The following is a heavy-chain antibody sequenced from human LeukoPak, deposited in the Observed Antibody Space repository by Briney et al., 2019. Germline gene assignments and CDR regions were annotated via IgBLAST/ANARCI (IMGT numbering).Heavy chain of an antibody. CDR1: GGSIISYY. V-gene: IGHV4-59*12. CDR3: AREVRGYQLLLGTWESENYYYYMDV. CDR2: VYSSGST. D-gene: IGHD2-2*01. Sequence: PSETLSLTCTVSGGSIISYYWSWIRQPPGKGLEWIGYVYSSGSTNYNPSLKSRVTMSVDTSKNQFSLKLSSVTAADTAVYYCAREVRGYQLLLGTWESENYYYYMDVWGKGTTVTVSS. J-gene: IGHJ6*03.